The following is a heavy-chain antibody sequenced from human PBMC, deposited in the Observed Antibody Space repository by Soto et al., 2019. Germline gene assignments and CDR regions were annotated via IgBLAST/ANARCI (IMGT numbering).Heavy chain of an antibody. V-gene: IGHV3-43*01. Sequence: EVQLVESGGVVVQPGGSLRLSCAASGFTFDDYTMHWVRQAPGKGLEWVSLISWDGGSTYYADSVKGRFTISRDNSKNSLYLQMNSLRTEDTALYYCAKDPPHCGGDCYFDYWGQGTLVTVSS. CDR2: ISWDGGST. D-gene: IGHD2-21*02. CDR3: AKDPPHCGGDCYFDY. CDR1: GFTFDDYT. J-gene: IGHJ4*02.